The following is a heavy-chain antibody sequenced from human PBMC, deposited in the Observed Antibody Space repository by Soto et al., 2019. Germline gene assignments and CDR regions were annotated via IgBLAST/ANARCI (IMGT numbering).Heavy chain of an antibody. Sequence: QVQLQESGPGLVKPSETLSLTCTVSGVSINNHYWSWIRQPPGQGLEWIGYIYYSGSTNYNPSLKSRVTMSVATSKNQFSLKLSSLTAEYTAIYYCARANWFFDYWGQGTLVTVSS. CDR2: IYYSGST. D-gene: IGHD7-27*01. J-gene: IGHJ4*02. CDR3: ARANWFFDY. CDR1: GVSINNHY. V-gene: IGHV4-59*11.